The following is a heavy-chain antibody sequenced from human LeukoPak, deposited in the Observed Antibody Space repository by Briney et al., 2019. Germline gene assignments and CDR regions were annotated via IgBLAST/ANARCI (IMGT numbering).Heavy chain of an antibody. CDR2: ISNDGNSK. Sequence: GGSLRLSCAASGFTFSSYGMHWVRQAPGKGLEWVAFISNDGNSKYYVYSVKGRFTSSRDNSKNTLYLQISSLRAEDTAVYYCAKQPDYAYYYYYYYMDVWGKGTTVTVSS. J-gene: IGHJ6*03. CDR1: GFTFSSYG. V-gene: IGHV3-30*02. D-gene: IGHD4-17*01. CDR3: AKQPDYAYYYYYYYMDV.